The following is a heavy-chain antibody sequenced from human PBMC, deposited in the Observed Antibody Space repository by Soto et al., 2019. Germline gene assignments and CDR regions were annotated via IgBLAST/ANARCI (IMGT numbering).Heavy chain of an antibody. CDR3: ARDFEVATTGEYYFDY. CDR1: GGTFSSYT. Sequence: SVKVSCKASGGTFSSYTISWVRQAPGQGLEWMGRIIPILGIANYAQKFQGRVTITADKSTSTAYMELSSLRSEDTAVYYCARDFEVATTGEYYFDYWGQGTLVTVSS. CDR2: IIPILGIA. V-gene: IGHV1-69*04. J-gene: IGHJ4*02. D-gene: IGHD5-12*01.